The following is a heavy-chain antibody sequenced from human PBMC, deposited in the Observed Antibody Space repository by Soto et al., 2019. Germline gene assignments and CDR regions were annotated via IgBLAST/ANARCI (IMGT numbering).Heavy chain of an antibody. CDR1: GFTFSDYY. CDR3: ACPMTTVTPFAFDI. CDR2: ISSSGSTI. Sequence: QVQLVESGGGLVKPGGSLRLSCAASGFTFSDYYMSWIRQAPGKGLEWVSYISSSGSTIYYADSVKGRFTISRDNAKNSLYLQMNSPRAEDTAVYYCACPMTTVTPFAFDIWGQGTMVTVSS. V-gene: IGHV3-11*01. J-gene: IGHJ3*02. D-gene: IGHD4-17*01.